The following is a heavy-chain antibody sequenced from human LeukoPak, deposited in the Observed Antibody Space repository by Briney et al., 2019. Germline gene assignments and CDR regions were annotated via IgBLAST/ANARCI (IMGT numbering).Heavy chain of an antibody. CDR1: GGSISSSSYY. CDR2: IYYSGST. Sequence: SETLSLTCTVSGGSISSSSYYWGWIRQPPGKGLEWIGSIYYSGSTYYNPSLKSRVTISVDTSKNQFSLKLGSVTAADTAVYYCARGEDGTGDYRPTYFDSWGQGTLVTVSS. CDR3: ARGEDGTGDYRPTYFDS. J-gene: IGHJ4*02. V-gene: IGHV4-39*01. D-gene: IGHD4-17*01.